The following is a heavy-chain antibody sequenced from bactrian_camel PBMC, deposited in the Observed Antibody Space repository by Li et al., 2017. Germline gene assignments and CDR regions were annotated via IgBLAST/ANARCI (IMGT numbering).Heavy chain of an antibody. V-gene: IGHV3S1*01. CDR1: GYIYSTAC. J-gene: IGHJ4*01. D-gene: IGHD3*01. CDR2: INSGGGTT. Sequence: HVQLVESGGGLVQPGGSLRLSCTASGYIYSTACLGWFRQAPGKGLEWVSAINSGGGTTYYSDSVKGRFTISKDNAETTLYLQMNSLKIEDTAVYYCALGSSRQATMTARGKGTQVTVS.